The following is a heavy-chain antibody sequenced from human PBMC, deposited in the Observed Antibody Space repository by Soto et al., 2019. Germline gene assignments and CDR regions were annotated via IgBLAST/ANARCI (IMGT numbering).Heavy chain of an antibody. CDR3: ARASGSYYSVDY. V-gene: IGHV4-61*01. CDR1: GGSVSSGSYY. CDR2: IYYSGST. Sequence: SETLSLTCTVSGGSVSSGSYYWSWIRQPPGKGLEWIGYIYYSGSTNYNPSLKSRVTISVDTSKNQFSLKLSSVTAADTAVYYCARASGSYYSVDYWGQGTLVTVSS. J-gene: IGHJ4*02. D-gene: IGHD1-26*01.